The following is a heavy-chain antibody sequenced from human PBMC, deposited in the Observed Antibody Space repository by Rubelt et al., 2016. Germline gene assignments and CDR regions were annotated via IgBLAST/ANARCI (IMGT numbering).Heavy chain of an antibody. Sequence: EWVSIFSGSGGYTYYADSVRGRFTVSRDNSKDTLSLQMNGLRVEDTAVYYCARVATGNDAFDIWGQGTMVTVSS. D-gene: IGHD5-12*01. V-gene: IGHV3-23*01. CDR3: ARVATGNDAFDI. J-gene: IGHJ3*02. CDR2: FSGSGGYT.